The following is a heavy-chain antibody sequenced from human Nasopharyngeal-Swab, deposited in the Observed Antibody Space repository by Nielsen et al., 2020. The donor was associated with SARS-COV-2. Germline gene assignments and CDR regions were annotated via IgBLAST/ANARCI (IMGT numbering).Heavy chain of an antibody. D-gene: IGHD1-26*01. Sequence: SETLSLTCAISGDSVSNNSAAWTWIRQSPSRGLEWLGRTYFRSKWLNDYAVSVKSRITINQDTSRNQFSLQLNSVTPEDTAIYYCARGSGTYSDYFDYWGQGTLVSVSS. CDR1: GDSVSNNSAA. J-gene: IGHJ4*02. CDR2: TYFRSKWLN. CDR3: ARGSGTYSDYFDY. V-gene: IGHV6-1*01.